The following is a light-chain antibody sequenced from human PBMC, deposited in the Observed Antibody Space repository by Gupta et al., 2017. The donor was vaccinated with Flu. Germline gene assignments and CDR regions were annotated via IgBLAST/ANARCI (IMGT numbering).Light chain of an antibody. Sequence: DIQMIQYPSSLSASVGDRVTITCQASQDISNYLNWYQQKPGKPPKLLIYDASNWETGVPSRFSGSGSGTDFTFSISSLQPEDIATHYCQQYENRPPTFGGGTKVEIK. V-gene: IGKV1-33*01. J-gene: IGKJ4*02. CDR2: DAS. CDR1: QDISNY. CDR3: QQYENRPPT.